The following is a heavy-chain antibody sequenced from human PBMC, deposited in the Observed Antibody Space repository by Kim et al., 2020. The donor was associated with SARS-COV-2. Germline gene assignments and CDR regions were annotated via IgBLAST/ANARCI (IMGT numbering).Heavy chain of an antibody. D-gene: IGHD3-22*01. Sequence: TNYAQKFQGRVTMTRDTSISTAYMELSRLRSDDTAVYYCARKDSSGYYGHWGQGTLVTVSS. CDR3: ARKDSSGYYGH. V-gene: IGHV1-2*02. CDR2: T. J-gene: IGHJ4*02.